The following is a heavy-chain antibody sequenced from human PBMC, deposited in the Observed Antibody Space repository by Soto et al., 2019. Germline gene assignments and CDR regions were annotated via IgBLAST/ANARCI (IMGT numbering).Heavy chain of an antibody. CDR1: GFTFSNYA. V-gene: IGHV3-23*01. J-gene: IGHJ4*02. CDR3: AKKGSSSFDY. Sequence: GGSLRLSCAASGFTFSNYAMSWVRQAPGKGLEWVSAISTTGNTPYYADSVKGRFTISRDNSKNTLFLQMNSLRAEDTAIYYCAKKGSSSFDYWGQGTLVTSPQ. CDR2: ISTTGNTP.